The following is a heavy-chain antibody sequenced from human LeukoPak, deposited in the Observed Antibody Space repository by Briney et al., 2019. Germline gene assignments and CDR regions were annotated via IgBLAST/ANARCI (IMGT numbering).Heavy chain of an antibody. V-gene: IGHV4-59*01. CDR2: KYYPGST. CDR1: GGPISSYY. D-gene: IGHD1-26*01. CDR3: ARDGCPTTKSGCVGNWFDP. Sequence: SHTLSLPCTVSGGPISSYYWRWIRRPPAKGLEWIVYKYYPGSTNYNPSLKSRLTISVDTSKNQFPRRLSSVTAADTAVYYCARDGCPTTKSGCVGNWFDPWGQGTLVTVS. J-gene: IGHJ5*02.